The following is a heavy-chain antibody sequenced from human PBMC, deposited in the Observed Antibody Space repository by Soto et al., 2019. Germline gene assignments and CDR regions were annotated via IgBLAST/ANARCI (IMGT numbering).Heavy chain of an antibody. Sequence: SETLSLTCTVSGGSISSGGYYWSWIRQHPGKGLEWIGYIYYSGSTYYNPSLKSQVTISVDTSKNQFSLKLSSVIAADPAVYYCARTMVRGVFIDYWGQGTLVTVSS. CDR1: GGSISSGGYY. D-gene: IGHD3-10*01. CDR2: IYYSGST. CDR3: ARTMVRGVFIDY. J-gene: IGHJ4*02. V-gene: IGHV4-31*01.